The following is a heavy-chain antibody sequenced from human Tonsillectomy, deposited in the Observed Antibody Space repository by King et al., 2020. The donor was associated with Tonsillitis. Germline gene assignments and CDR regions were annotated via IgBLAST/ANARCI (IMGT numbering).Heavy chain of an antibody. V-gene: IGHV3-66*01. Sequence: VQLVESGGGLVQPGGSLRLSCAASGFNVSSKYMSWVRQARGKGLEWVSVIYSGDRTYYADSVKGRFTISRDNSKNTLYLQMNSLRAEDTAVYYCARDLVSEGSGYYYGGFDYWGQGTLVTVSS. J-gene: IGHJ4*02. D-gene: IGHD3-22*01. CDR2: IYSGDRT. CDR3: ARDLVSEGSGYYYGGFDY. CDR1: GFNVSSKY.